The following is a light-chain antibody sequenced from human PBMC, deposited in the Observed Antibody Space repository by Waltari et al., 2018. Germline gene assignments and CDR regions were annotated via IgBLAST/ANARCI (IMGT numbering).Light chain of an antibody. Sequence: EIVLTQSPRTLSLSLGERATVSCRTSQSVSRALAWYQQKPGQAPRLRIYGASTRATGIPDRFSGSGSGTDFSLTISRLEPDDFAVYYCQHYLRLPVTFGQGTTVEI. V-gene: IGKV3-20*01. J-gene: IGKJ1*01. CDR3: QHYLRLPVT. CDR2: GAS. CDR1: QSVSRA.